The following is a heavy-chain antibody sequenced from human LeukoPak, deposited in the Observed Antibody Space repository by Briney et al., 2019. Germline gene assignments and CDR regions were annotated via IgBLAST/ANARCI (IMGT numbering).Heavy chain of an antibody. CDR2: IIPIFGIA. J-gene: IGHJ6*03. Sequence: SVKLSCTVSGGTFNTYAISWVRLAPGQGIEWMGGIIPIFGIADYAQKFQARVTITTDESTSTAYMELSSLRSEDTAVYYCARGVRGSQTYYYYYMDVWGKGTAVTVSS. CDR3: ARGVRGSQTYYYYYMDV. CDR1: GGTFNTYA. V-gene: IGHV1-69*05. D-gene: IGHD3-10*01.